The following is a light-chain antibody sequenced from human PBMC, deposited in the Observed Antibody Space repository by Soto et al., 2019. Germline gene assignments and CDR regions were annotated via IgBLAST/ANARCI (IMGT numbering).Light chain of an antibody. Sequence: QSALTQPASVSGSPGQSITISCTGTSSDVGAYNYVSWYQQHPGKAPELLIYDVSIRPSGVSDRFSVSKSGNTASLTISGLQAEDEADYCCSSYTSSSTYVFGTGTKLTVL. CDR2: DVS. J-gene: IGLJ1*01. V-gene: IGLV2-14*03. CDR3: SSYTSSSTYV. CDR1: SSDVGAYNY.